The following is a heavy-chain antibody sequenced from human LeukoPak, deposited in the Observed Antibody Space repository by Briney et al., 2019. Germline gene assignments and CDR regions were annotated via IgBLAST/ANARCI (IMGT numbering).Heavy chain of an antibody. CDR1: GASISSFY. V-gene: IGHV3-53*01. CDR3: ATFDGSIAAAGHGDAFDI. D-gene: IGHD6-13*01. Sequence: PSETLSLTCTVSGASISSFYLSWVRQAPGKGLEWVLVIYSGGSTYYADSVKGRFTISRDNSKNTLYLQMNSLRAEDTAVYYCATFDGSIAAAGHGDAFDIWGQGTMVTVSS. J-gene: IGHJ3*02. CDR2: IYSGGST.